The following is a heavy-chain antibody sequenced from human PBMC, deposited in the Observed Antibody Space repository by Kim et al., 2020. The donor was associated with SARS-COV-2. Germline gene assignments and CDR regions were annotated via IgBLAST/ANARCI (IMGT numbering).Heavy chain of an antibody. V-gene: IGHV4-34*01. J-gene: IGHJ4*02. D-gene: IGHD6-19*01. CDR2: INHSGGT. CDR3: AREGDSSGWQRKNDY. CDR1: GGSFSGYY. Sequence: SETLSLTCAVYGGSFSGYYWSWIRQPPGMGLEWIGEINHSGGTNYNPSLKSRVTISLDTSRSQFSLNLRSVTAADTAVYYCAREGDSSGWQRKNDYWGQGTLVTVSS.